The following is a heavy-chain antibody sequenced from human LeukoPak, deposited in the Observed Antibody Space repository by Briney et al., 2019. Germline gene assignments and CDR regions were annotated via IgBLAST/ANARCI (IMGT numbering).Heavy chain of an antibody. CDR2: ISAYNGNT. CDR3: ARGGFGVVIIAGARDAFDI. CDR1: GYTFTSYG. Sequence: APVKVSCKASGYTFTSYGISWVRQAPGQGLEWMGWISAYNGNTNYAQKLQGRVTMTTDTSTSTAYMELRSLRSDDTAVYYCARGGFGVVIIAGARDAFDIWGQGTMVTVSS. D-gene: IGHD3-3*01. J-gene: IGHJ3*02. V-gene: IGHV1-18*01.